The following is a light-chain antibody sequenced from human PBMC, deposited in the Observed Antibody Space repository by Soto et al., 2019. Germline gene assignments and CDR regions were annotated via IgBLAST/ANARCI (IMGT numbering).Light chain of an antibody. Sequence: QAVLTQPASVSGSPGQSITISCTGTTSDVGTYNFVSWYQQHPGKAPKLMIYDVTKRPSGVSDRFSGSKSGNTASLTISGLQAEDGADYYCCSYAGSSYVVFGGGTKLTVL. CDR2: DVT. CDR1: TSDVGTYNF. CDR3: CSYAGSSYVV. J-gene: IGLJ2*01. V-gene: IGLV2-23*02.